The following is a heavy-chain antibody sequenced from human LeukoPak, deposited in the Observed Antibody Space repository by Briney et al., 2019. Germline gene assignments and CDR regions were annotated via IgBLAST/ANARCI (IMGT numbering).Heavy chain of an antibody. J-gene: IGHJ4*02. CDR1: GGSIGSGGYY. CDR3: ARDFANGYYFDY. Sequence: SETLSLTCTVSGGSIGSGGYYWSWIRQHPGKGLEWIGFIYYSGSTYYNPSLKSRITISVDTSKNQFSLKLSSVTAADTAVYYCARDFANGYYFDYWGQGTLVAVSS. V-gene: IGHV4-31*03. CDR2: IYYSGST. D-gene: IGHD2-8*01.